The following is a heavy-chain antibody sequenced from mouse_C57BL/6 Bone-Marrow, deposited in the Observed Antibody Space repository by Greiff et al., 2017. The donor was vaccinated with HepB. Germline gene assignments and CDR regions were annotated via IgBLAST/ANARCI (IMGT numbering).Heavy chain of an antibody. CDR3: ARKAYYGSGEAFAY. Sequence: EVQLQQSGPELVKPGASVKISCKASGYTFTDYYMNWVKQSHGKSLEWIGDINPNNGGTSYNQKFKGKATLTVDQSSSTAYMELRSLTSEDSAVYYCARKAYYGSGEAFAYWGQGTLVTVSA. CDR2: INPNNGGT. V-gene: IGHV1-26*01. CDR1: GYTFTDYY. D-gene: IGHD1-1*01. J-gene: IGHJ3*01.